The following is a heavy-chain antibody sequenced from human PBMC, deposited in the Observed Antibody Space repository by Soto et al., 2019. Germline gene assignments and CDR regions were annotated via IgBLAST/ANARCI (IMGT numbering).Heavy chain of an antibody. D-gene: IGHD3-22*01. J-gene: IGHJ5*02. Sequence: ASVNVSCTASGYTFTSYYMHWVRQAPGQGLEWMGIINPSGGSTSYAQKFQGRVTMTRDTSTSTVYMELSSLRSEDTAVYYCARRHEHSSGYGDWFEPWRQATPVRVPS. CDR1: GYTFTSYY. CDR2: INPSGGST. V-gene: IGHV1-46*01. CDR3: ARRHEHSSGYGDWFEP.